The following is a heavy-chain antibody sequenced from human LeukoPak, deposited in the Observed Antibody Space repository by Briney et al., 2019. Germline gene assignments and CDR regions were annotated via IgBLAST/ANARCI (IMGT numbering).Heavy chain of an antibody. J-gene: IGHJ4*02. CDR3: ATTPHQTDYYYDSSGYYLYFDY. CDR1: GGTFSSYA. V-gene: IGHV1-69*13. CDR2: IIPIFGTA. D-gene: IGHD3-22*01. Sequence: ASVKVSCKASGGTFSSYASSWVRQAPGQGLEWMGGIIPIFGTANYAQKFQGRVTITADESTSTAYMELSSLRSEDTAVYYCATTPHQTDYYYDSSGYYLYFDYWGQGTLVTVSS.